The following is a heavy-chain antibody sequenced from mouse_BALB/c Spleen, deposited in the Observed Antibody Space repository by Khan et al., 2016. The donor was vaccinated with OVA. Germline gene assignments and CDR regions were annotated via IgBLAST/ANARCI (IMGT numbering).Heavy chain of an antibody. CDR2: IDPSNNYT. CDR3: VREGAYHRSGGWFAY. D-gene: IGHD2-14*01. Sequence: QVQLKQSGAELARPGASVKMSCKTSGYTFNNYTMHWVRQRPGQAPEWIGHIDPSNNYTNYNQNFKDKATLIVDKSSNTAYMQLSSLTSEDSAVYYFVREGAYHRSGGWFAYWGQGTLVTVSA. V-gene: IGHV1-4*01. CDR1: GYTFNNYT. J-gene: IGHJ3*01.